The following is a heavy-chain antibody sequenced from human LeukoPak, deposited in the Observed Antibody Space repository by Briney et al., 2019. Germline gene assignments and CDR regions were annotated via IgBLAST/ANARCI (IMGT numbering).Heavy chain of an antibody. Sequence: SETLSLTCTVSGGSVSSYYWSWIRQTPEKGLEWIGYMSYSGRTDYGPSLKSRVTMSVDTSKNQFSLKMSYVTAADTGVYYCARGYCRADICQVFPYWGQGTLVTVSS. CDR2: MSYSGRT. J-gene: IGHJ4*02. CDR1: GGSVSSYY. D-gene: IGHD2-21*02. CDR3: ARGYCRADICQVFPY. V-gene: IGHV4-59*02.